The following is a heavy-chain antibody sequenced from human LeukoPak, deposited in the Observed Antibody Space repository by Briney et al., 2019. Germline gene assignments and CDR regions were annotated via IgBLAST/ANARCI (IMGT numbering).Heavy chain of an antibody. CDR3: AKYGPQDSGSSHFDY. CDR2: IRDSGSST. Sequence: GGALRLSCAASGFTFSSYAMSWVRQAPGKGLEWVSAIRDSGSSTHYADSVKGRFTTSRDNSKNTLFLRMNSLRAEDTAIYYCAKYGPQDSGSSHFDYWGQGALVTVSS. CDR1: GFTFSSYA. D-gene: IGHD1-26*01. J-gene: IGHJ4*02. V-gene: IGHV3-23*01.